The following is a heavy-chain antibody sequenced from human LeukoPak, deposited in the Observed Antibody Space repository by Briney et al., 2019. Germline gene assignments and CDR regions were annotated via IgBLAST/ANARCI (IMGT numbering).Heavy chain of an antibody. D-gene: IGHD4-23*01. CDR1: GGSISSSSYY. CDR3: ARLLDPDYGGNSNPKLNWFDP. Sequence: SETLSLTCTVPGGSISSSSYYWGWIRQPPGKGLEWIGSIYYSGSTYYNPSLKSRVTISVDTSKNQFSLKLSSVTAADTAVYYCARLLDPDYGGNSNPKLNWFDPWGQGTLVTVSS. V-gene: IGHV4-39*01. J-gene: IGHJ5*02. CDR2: IYYSGST.